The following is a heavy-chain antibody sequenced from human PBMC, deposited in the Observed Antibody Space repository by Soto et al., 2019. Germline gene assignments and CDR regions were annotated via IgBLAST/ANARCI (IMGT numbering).Heavy chain of an antibody. CDR3: AREGYYLNGVAP. Sequence: EVQLVESGGGLVQPGGSLRLSCAASGFTFSSYSMNWVPQAPGKGLEWVSYISSSSSTIYYAVSVKGRFTIPIDNAKTSLYPQMNSLSAEDRAVYYFAREGYYLNGVAPWGKGTLLTVSS. D-gene: IGHD3-10*01. CDR1: GFTFSSYS. CDR2: ISSSSSTI. V-gene: IGHV3-48*01. J-gene: IGHJ5*02.